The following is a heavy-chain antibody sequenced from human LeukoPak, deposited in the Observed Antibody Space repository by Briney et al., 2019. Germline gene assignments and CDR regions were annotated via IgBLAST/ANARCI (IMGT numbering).Heavy chain of an antibody. CDR2: INHSGST. D-gene: IGHD6-19*01. CDR3: ARGSGWYVNPPNYYYYYGMDV. CDR1: GGSFSGYY. V-gene: IGHV4-34*01. J-gene: IGHJ6*02. Sequence: PSETLSLTCAVYGGSFSGYYWSWIRQPPGKGLEWIGEINHSGSTNYNPSLKSRVTISVDTSKNQFSLKLSSVTAADTAVYYCARGSGWYVNPPNYYYYYGMDVWGQGTTVTVSS.